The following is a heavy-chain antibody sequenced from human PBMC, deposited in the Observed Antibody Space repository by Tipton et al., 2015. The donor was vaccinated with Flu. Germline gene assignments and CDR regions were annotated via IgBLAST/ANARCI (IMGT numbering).Heavy chain of an antibody. D-gene: IGHD2-15*01. CDR1: GGSISSHY. Sequence: TPSLTCTVSGGSISSHYWSWIRQPPGKGLEWIGYIYFTGSTNYNPSLKSRVTISVDMSKNQFSLKLTSVTAADAAVYYCARGGGSPSSWGQGTLVTVSS. CDR2: IYFTGST. V-gene: IGHV4-59*11. CDR3: ARGGGSPSS. J-gene: IGHJ5*02.